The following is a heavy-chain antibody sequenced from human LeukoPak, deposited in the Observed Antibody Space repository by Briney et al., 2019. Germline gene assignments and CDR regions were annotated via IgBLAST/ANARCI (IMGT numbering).Heavy chain of an antibody. CDR2: IKQDGSEK. V-gene: IGHV3-7*01. CDR1: GFTFNNYW. Sequence: PGGSLRLSCAASGFTFNNYWMTSVRQAPGKGLEWVANIKQDGSEKYYVDSVKGRFTISRDNAKNSLYLQMNSLRAEDTAVYYCARAPYRGVVAVDYWGQGTLVTVCS. J-gene: IGHJ4*02. CDR3: ARAPYRGVVAVDY. D-gene: IGHD2-15*01.